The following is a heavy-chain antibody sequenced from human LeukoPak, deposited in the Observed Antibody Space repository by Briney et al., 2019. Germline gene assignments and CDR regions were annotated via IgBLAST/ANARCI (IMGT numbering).Heavy chain of an antibody. D-gene: IGHD1-26*01. CDR1: GFTFSSYA. V-gene: IGHV3-23*01. Sequence: QSGGSLRLSCAASGFTFSSYAMSWVRQAPGKGLEWVSAISGSGGSTYYADSVKGRFTISRDKSKNTLYLQMNSLRAEDTAVYYCARDREFFDSGYFDYWGQGTLVTVSS. CDR3: ARDREFFDSGYFDY. CDR2: ISGSGGST. J-gene: IGHJ4*02.